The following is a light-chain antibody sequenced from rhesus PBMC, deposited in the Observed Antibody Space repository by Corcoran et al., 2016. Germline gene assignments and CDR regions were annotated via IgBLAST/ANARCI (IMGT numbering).Light chain of an antibody. CDR2: AAS. CDR1: QGISSW. V-gene: IGKV1-33*02. Sequence: DIQMTQSPSSLSASVGDRVTITCQASQGISSWLAWYQQKPGKAPKLLIYAASSLQSGVPSRFSGSGSVTDFTLPISSLQPEDFAPDYCQQHNSYPRTFGQGTKVEIK. J-gene: IGKJ1*01. CDR3: QQHNSYPRT.